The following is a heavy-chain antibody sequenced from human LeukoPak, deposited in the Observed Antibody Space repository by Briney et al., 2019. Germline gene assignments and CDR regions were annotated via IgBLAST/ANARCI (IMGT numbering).Heavy chain of an antibody. J-gene: IGHJ4*02. CDR1: GFPFSSYA. Sequence: GGSLRLSCAASGFPFSSYAMSWVRQAPGKGLDWVSSITVSGGSTYYADSVKGRFTISRDNSKNTLYLQMNSLRAEDTAVYYCAKTLHYGHYGKFDYWGQGTLVTVSS. V-gene: IGHV3-23*01. D-gene: IGHD4-17*01. CDR3: AKTLHYGHYGKFDY. CDR2: ITVSGGST.